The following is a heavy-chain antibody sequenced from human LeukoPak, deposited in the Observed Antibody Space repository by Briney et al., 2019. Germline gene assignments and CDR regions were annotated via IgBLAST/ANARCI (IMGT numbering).Heavy chain of an antibody. CDR2: MNPNSGNT. J-gene: IGHJ6*03. CDR1: GYTFTSYD. CDR3: ARGNAPYPLLWFVEAPYYYYMDV. Sequence: ASVKVSCKASGYTFTSYDINWVRQATGQGLEWMGWMNPNSGNTGYAQKFQGRVTITRTTSISTAYMELSSLRSEDTAVYYCARGNAPYPLLWFVEAPYYYYMDVWGKGTTVTVSS. D-gene: IGHD3-10*01. V-gene: IGHV1-8*03.